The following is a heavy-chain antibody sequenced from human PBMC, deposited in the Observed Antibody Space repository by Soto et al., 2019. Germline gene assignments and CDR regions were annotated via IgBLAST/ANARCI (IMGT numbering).Heavy chain of an antibody. V-gene: IGHV4-39*01. CDR1: VGSISSSSHS. CDR3: ARHDRYSSGWYTAWSYYYAMAV. Sequence: SETLSVTCIFSVGSISSSSHSWGWIRQPPGKGMEWIATIYYSGNTYYNPSLKSRVTISVDKSKNQFSLRLSSVTAADTAVYYCARHDRYSSGWYTAWSYYYAMAVWGQGTTVTVSS. D-gene: IGHD6-19*01. CDR2: IYYSGNT. J-gene: IGHJ6*01.